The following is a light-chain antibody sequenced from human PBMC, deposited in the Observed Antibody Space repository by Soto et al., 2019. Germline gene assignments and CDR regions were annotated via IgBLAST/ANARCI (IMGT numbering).Light chain of an antibody. CDR3: MQGTDWPYT. CDR1: QSPVTTDGNTY. J-gene: IGKJ2*01. Sequence: DIVMTQSPLSLPVTLGQPASISCRSRQSPVTTDGNTYLNWFQQRPGQSPRRLIYKVSIRDSGVPDRFSGSGSGTEFTLKISRVEVEDVGVYFCMQGTDWPYTFGQGTKLEI. CDR2: KVS. V-gene: IGKV2-30*01.